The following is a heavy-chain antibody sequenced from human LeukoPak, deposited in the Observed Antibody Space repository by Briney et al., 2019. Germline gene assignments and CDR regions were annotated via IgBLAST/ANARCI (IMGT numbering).Heavy chain of an antibody. Sequence: ASVTVSCKVSGNTFTTYDINWVRQATGQGLEWMGWMNPNSGNTGYAQKFQGRVTMTRNTSISTAYMELSSLRSEDTAVYYCARGLYPSGYSGYDPRDYWGQGTLVTVSS. CDR2: MNPNSGNT. J-gene: IGHJ4*02. V-gene: IGHV1-8*01. CDR3: ARGLYPSGYSGYDPRDY. CDR1: GNTFTTYD. D-gene: IGHD5-12*01.